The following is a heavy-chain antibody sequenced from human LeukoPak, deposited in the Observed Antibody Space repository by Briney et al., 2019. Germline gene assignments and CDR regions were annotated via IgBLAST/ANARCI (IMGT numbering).Heavy chain of an antibody. D-gene: IGHD4-11*01. J-gene: IGHJ5*02. CDR1: GGSISSGSYY. Sequence: PSETLSLTCTVSGGSISSGSYYWSWIRQPAGKGLEWIGRIYTSGSTNYNPSLKSRVTISVDTSKNQFSLKLSSVTAADTAVYYCARGRWATVAYNWFDPWGQGTLVTVSS. V-gene: IGHV4-61*02. CDR2: IYTSGST. CDR3: ARGRWATVAYNWFDP.